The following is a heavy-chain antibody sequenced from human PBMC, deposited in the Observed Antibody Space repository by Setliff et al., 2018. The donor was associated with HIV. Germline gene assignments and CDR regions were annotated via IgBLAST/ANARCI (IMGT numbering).Heavy chain of an antibody. CDR3: ARGSSGWPYYFDY. J-gene: IGHJ4*02. V-gene: IGHV1-3*01. CDR2: FIPAFRTT. Sequence: GASVKVSCKASGDTLTKNSVSWLRHVPGQGLEWLGGFIPAFRTTKYSQKFQGRVTITRDTSARTAYMDLTSLRSEDTAVYYCARGSSGWPYYFDYWGQGTLVTVS. CDR1: GDTLTKNS. D-gene: IGHD6-19*01.